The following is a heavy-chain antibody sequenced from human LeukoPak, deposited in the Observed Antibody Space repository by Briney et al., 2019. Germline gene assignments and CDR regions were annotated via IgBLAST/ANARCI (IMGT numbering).Heavy chain of an antibody. Sequence: GASVKVSCKVSGYTLTELSMHWVRQAPGKGLEWMGGFDPEDGETIYAQKFQGRVTMTEDISTDTAYMELSSLRSEDTAVYYCATSAMVRGVIITGYAFDIWGQGTMVTVSS. CDR2: FDPEDGET. V-gene: IGHV1-24*01. CDR3: ATSAMVRGVIITGYAFDI. D-gene: IGHD3-10*01. CDR1: GYTLTELS. J-gene: IGHJ3*02.